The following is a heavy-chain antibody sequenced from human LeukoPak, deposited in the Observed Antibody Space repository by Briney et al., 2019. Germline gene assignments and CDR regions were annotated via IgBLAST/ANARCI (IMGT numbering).Heavy chain of an antibody. V-gene: IGHV1-69*01. CDR3: ARGAANIAVAGTGYYFDY. J-gene: IGHJ4*02. D-gene: IGHD6-19*01. CDR1: GGTFSSYA. CDR2: IIPIFGTA. Sequence: SVTVSCKASGGTFSSYAISWVRQAPGQGLEWMGGIIPIFGTADYAQKFQGRVTITADESTSTAYMELSSLRSEDTAVYCCARGAANIAVAGTGYYFDYWGQGTLVTVSS.